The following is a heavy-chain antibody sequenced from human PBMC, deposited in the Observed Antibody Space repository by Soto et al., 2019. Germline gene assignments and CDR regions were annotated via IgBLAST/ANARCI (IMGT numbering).Heavy chain of an antibody. V-gene: IGHV1-18*04. J-gene: IGHJ4*02. CDR1: GYTFTSYG. CDR2: ISAYNGNT. CDR3: ARRQRGTYSYGYLDTGTYYFDY. D-gene: IGHD5-18*01. Sequence: GASVKVSCKASGYTFTSYGISWVRQAPGQGLEWMGWISAYNGNTNYAQKLQGRVTMTTDTSTSTAYMELRSLRSDDTAVYYCARRQRGTYSYGYLDTGTYYFDYWGQGTLVTVSS.